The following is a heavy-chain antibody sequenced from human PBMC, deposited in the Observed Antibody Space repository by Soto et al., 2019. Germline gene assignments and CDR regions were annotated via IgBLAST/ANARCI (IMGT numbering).Heavy chain of an antibody. CDR3: ARDIGINSGYDPFDY. V-gene: IGHV1-2*04. D-gene: IGHD5-12*01. Sequence: ASVKVSCKACGYTFTGYYMHWVRQAPGQGLEWMGWINPNSGGTNYAQKFQGWVTMTRDTSISTAHMELSRLRSDDTAVYYCARDIGINSGYDPFDYWGQGTLVTVSS. J-gene: IGHJ4*02. CDR1: GYTFTGYY. CDR2: INPNSGGT.